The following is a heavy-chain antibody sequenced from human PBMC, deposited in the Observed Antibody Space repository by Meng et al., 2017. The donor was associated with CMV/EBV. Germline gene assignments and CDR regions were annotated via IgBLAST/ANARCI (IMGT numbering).Heavy chain of an antibody. CDR3: ARDCSSTSCSPAFDY. CDR2: IKQDGSEK. Sequence: GGSLRLSCKGSGYSFTSYWIGWVRQMPGKGLEWMANIKQDGSEKYYVDSVKGRFTISRDNAKNSLYLQMNSLRAEDTAVYYCARDCSSTSCSPAFDYWGQGTLVTVSS. D-gene: IGHD2-2*01. J-gene: IGHJ4*02. CDR1: GYSFTSYW. V-gene: IGHV3-7*01.